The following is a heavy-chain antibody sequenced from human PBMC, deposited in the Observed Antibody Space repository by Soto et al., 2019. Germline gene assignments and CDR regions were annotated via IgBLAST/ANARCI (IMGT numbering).Heavy chain of an antibody. Sequence: GGSLRLSCAASGFTFSSYGMHWVRQAPGKGLEWVAVISYDGSNKYYADSVKGRFTISRDNSKNTLYLQMNSLRAEDTAVYYCAKGKSRSRYYYYGMDVWGQGTTVTVSS. CDR1: GFTFSSYG. CDR3: AKGKSRSRYYYYGMDV. V-gene: IGHV3-30*18. CDR2: ISYDGSNK. J-gene: IGHJ6*02.